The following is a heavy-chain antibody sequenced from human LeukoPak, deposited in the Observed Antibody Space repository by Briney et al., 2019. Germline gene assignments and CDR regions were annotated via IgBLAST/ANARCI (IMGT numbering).Heavy chain of an antibody. J-gene: IGHJ4*02. D-gene: IGHD3-3*02. CDR1: GLIVSSNH. Sequence: GGSLRLSCAASGLIVSSNHMNWVRQASGKGLEWVGRIRSKANSYATAYAASVKGRFTISRDDSKNTAYLQMNSLKTEDTAVYYCTRHISPYYFDYWGQGTLVTVSS. CDR2: IRSKANSYAT. V-gene: IGHV3-73*01. CDR3: TRHISPYYFDY.